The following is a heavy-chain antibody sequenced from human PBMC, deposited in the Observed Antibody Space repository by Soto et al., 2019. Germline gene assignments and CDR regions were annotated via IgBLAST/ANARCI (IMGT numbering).Heavy chain of an antibody. CDR2: IKQDGSEK. D-gene: IGHD2-15*01. V-gene: IGHV3-7*01. CDR3: ARCSGGSCYSSGWFDP. Sequence: ESGGGLVQPGGSLRLSCAASGFTFSSYWMSWVRQAPGKGLEWVANIKQDGSEKDYVDSVKGRFTISRDNAKNSLYLQMISLRAEDTAVYYCARCSGGSCYSSGWFDPWGQGTLVTVSS. CDR1: GFTFSSYW. J-gene: IGHJ5*02.